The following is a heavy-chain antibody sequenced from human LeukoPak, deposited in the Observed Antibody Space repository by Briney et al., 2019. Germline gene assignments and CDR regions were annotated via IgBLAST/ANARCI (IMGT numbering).Heavy chain of an antibody. V-gene: IGHV3-7*01. CDR3: ARDRIRVQLWLGGMDV. D-gene: IGHD3-22*01. CDR1: GFTFISYW. J-gene: IGHJ6*02. Sequence: GGSLRLSCAASGFTFISYWMTWVRQAPGKGLEWVANIKEDGSEKFYVDSVKGRFTISRDNANNSVYLQMNNLRAEDTAVYYCARDRIRVQLWLGGMDVWGQETTVTVSS. CDR2: IKEDGSEK.